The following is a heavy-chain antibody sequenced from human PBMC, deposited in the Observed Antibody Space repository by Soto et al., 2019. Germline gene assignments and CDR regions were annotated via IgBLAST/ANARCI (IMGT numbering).Heavy chain of an antibody. Sequence: SETLSLTCTVYGDSITGHYWSWIRQPAGKGLEWIGRIYASGSTISNRSLRSRVALSVDTPKNQFSLNLNSVTAADTAMYYCVRSGYSSGWYTAFDSWSQGTLVTVSS. CDR1: GDSITGHY. J-gene: IGHJ4*02. CDR2: IYASGST. V-gene: IGHV4-4*07. CDR3: VRSGYSSGWYTAFDS. D-gene: IGHD6-19*01.